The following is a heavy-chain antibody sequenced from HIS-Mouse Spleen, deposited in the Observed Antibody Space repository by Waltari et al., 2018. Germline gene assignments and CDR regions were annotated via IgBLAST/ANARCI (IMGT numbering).Heavy chain of an antibody. Sequence: EVQLVETGGGLLQPGGSLRLSCSASGFTVSTNYMSLARHAPGKGLEWVSVIYRGGSTYYADSVKGRFTISRDNSKNTLYLQMNSLRAEDTAVYYCARDHGDSSSWYWYFDLWGRGTLVTVSS. CDR2: IYRGGST. J-gene: IGHJ2*01. D-gene: IGHD6-13*01. V-gene: IGHV3-53*02. CDR1: GFTVSTNY. CDR3: ARDHGDSSSWYWYFDL.